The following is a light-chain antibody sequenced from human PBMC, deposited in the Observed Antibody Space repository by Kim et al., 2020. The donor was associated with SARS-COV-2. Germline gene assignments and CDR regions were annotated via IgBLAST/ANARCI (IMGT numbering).Light chain of an antibody. V-gene: IGKV3-20*01. CDR3: QQYGSSRS. CDR2: GAS. CDR1: QSVGSNY. Sequence: YPGETATLSCRASQSVGSNYVAWYSQKPGQPPRLRIHGASNRATGIPDRFSGSGSGTDFTLTISRLEPEDFAMYFCQQYGSSRSFGQGTKVDIK. J-gene: IGKJ1*01.